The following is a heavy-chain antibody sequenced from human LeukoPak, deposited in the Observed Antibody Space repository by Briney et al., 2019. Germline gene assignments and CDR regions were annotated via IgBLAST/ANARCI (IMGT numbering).Heavy chain of an antibody. J-gene: IGHJ3*02. D-gene: IGHD3-22*01. CDR3: ARVYYYDSIDAFDI. CDR2: IYTSGST. Sequence: SXTLSLTCTGSGGSISSYYWSWIRQPAGKGLEWIGRIYTSGSTNYNPSLKRGVTISVETSKKQFSLKLSSVTAADTAVYYCARVYYYDSIDAFDIWGQGTMVTVSS. CDR1: GGSISSYY. V-gene: IGHV4-4*07.